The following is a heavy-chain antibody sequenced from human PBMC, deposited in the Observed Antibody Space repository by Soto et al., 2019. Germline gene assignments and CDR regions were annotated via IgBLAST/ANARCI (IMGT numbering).Heavy chain of an antibody. J-gene: IGHJ4*02. D-gene: IGHD5-18*01. CDR3: ARELRGYSYGLYYFDY. Sequence: GGSLRLSCAASGFTFSDHYMDWVRQAPGKGLEWVGRTGNKANSYTTEYAASVKGRFTISRDDSKNSLYLQMNSLKTEDTAVYYCARELRGYSYGLYYFDYWGQGTLVTVSS. V-gene: IGHV3-72*01. CDR1: GFTFSDHY. CDR2: TGNKANSYTT.